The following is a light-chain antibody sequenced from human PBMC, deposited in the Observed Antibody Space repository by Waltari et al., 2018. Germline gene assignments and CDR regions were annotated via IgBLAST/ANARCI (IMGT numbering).Light chain of an antibody. V-gene: IGKV4-1*01. CDR1: QSVLYSSNNKNY. J-gene: IGKJ3*01. Sequence: DIVMTQSPDSLAVSLGERATINCKSSQSVLYSSNNKNYLTWYQQKQGQPPKLLIYWASTRESGVPDRFSGSGSGTDFTLTISSLQAEDVAVYYCQQYYSTPPTFGPGTKVDIK. CDR2: WAS. CDR3: QQYYSTPPT.